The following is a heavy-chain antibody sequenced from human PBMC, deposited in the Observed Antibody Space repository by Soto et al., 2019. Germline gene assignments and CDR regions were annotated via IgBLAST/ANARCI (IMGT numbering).Heavy chain of an antibody. D-gene: IGHD4-4*01. J-gene: IGHJ2*01. CDR3: AGGRDDYNGWYFDL. CDR2: IYYSGSP. CDR1: GGSISSYC. Sequence: PSETLSLTCTVCGGSISSYCWGWIRQPPGKGLEWIGYIYYSGSPNYSPSLESRVTISEDTSKNQFSLKLSSVTAADTAIYYCAGGRDDYNGWYFDLWGRGTLVTVSS. V-gene: IGHV4-59*01.